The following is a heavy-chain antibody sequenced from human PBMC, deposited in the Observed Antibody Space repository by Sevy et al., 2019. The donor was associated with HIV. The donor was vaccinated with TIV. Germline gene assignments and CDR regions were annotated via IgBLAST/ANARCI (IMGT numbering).Heavy chain of an antibody. CDR3: ARDFYYDSSGYYSHDAFDI. Sequence: ASVKVSCKASGGTFSSYAISWVRQAPGQGLEWMGGIIPIFGTANYAQKFQGRVTITADKSTRTAYMELNSLRAEETAMYYCARDFYYDSSGYYSHDAFDIWGQGTMVTVSS. CDR1: GGTFSSYA. V-gene: IGHV1-69*06. D-gene: IGHD3-22*01. J-gene: IGHJ3*02. CDR2: IIPIFGTA.